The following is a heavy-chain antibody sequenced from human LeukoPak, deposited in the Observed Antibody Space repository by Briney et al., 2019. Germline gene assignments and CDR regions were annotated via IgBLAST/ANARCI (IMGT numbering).Heavy chain of an antibody. Sequence: SETLSLTCTVSGGSISSYYWSWIRQPAGKGLEWIGRIYTSGSTNYNPSLKSRVTISVDTSKNRFSLKLSSVTAADTAVYYCARRSVVIIPPFYYYYMDVWGKGTTVTVSS. CDR2: IYTSGST. J-gene: IGHJ6*03. V-gene: IGHV4-4*07. CDR1: GGSISSYY. D-gene: IGHD3-3*01. CDR3: ARRSVVIIPPFYYYYMDV.